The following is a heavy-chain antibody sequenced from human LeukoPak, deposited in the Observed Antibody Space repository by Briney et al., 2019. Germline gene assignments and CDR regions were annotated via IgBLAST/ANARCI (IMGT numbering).Heavy chain of an antibody. D-gene: IGHD3-16*01. CDR2: ISAYNGNT. Sequence: ASVKVSCKASGYTFTCYGISWVRQAPGQGLEWMGWISAYNGNTNYAQKLQGRVTMTTDTSTSTAYMELRSLRSDDTAVYYCARVSLRLDALDYWGQGTLVTVSS. CDR1: GYTFTCYG. CDR3: ARVSLRLDALDY. J-gene: IGHJ4*02. V-gene: IGHV1-18*01.